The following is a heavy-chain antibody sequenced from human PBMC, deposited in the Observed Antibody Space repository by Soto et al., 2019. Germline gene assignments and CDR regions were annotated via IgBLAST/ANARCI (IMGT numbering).Heavy chain of an antibody. CDR3: AKVVHYDILTGYSTPGGFDH. Sequence: EVQLLESGGGLVQPGGSLRLSCAASGFTFNSYAMTWVRQSPGKGLEWVSAISGTGATTYYADSVKGRFTISRDNSKNTVYLQMNSLRVEDTAVYYCAKVVHYDILTGYSTPGGFDHWGQGTLVTVSS. CDR1: GFTFNSYA. CDR2: ISGTGATT. D-gene: IGHD3-9*01. V-gene: IGHV3-23*01. J-gene: IGHJ4*02.